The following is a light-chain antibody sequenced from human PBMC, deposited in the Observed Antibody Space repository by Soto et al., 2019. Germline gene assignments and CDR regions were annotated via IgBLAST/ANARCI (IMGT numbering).Light chain of an antibody. V-gene: IGLV1-44*01. CDR1: SSNIGSNA. CDR2: SSN. CDR3: AAWDDSLNGVV. Sequence: QSVLTQPPSASGTARQRVTISCSGSSSNIGSNAINWYQQLPGTAPKLLMHSSNQRPSGVPDRFSGSKSGTSASLAISGLQSEDEADYYCAAWDDSLNGVVFGGGTKLTVL. J-gene: IGLJ2*01.